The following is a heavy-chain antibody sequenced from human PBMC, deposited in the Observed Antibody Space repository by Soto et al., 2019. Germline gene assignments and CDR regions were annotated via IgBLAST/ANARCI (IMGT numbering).Heavy chain of an antibody. J-gene: IGHJ4*02. CDR2: IIPLLDIA. CDR3: ARDSPIGSTFSGYDAIDY. CDR1: GGTFSNDI. Sequence: SVTVCCKTSGGTFSNDIITWVRQAPGQGLEWMGRIIPLLDIANYAQKFQGRVTITADKSTSTAYMELNSQRSEDTAVYYCARDSPIGSTFSGYDAIDYWGQGTLVTVSS. D-gene: IGHD5-12*01. V-gene: IGHV1-69*04.